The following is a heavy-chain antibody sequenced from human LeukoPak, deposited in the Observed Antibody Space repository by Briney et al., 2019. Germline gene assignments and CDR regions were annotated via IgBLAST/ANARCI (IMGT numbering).Heavy chain of an antibody. CDR1: GFTFSIYA. CDR3: ARVGKAARSEWFDP. J-gene: IGHJ5*02. CDR2: ISGGGAT. Sequence: GGSLSLTCAPSGFTFSIYAMTWVRQAPGKGLVWVSAISGGGATYYADSVKGRFTISRDNSKNTLYLQMNSLRADDTAVYYCARVGKAARSEWFDPWGQGTLVTVSS. D-gene: IGHD6-6*01. V-gene: IGHV3-23*01.